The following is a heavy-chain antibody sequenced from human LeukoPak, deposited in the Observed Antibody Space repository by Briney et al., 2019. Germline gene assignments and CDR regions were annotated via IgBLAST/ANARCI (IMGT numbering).Heavy chain of an antibody. CDR2: IYYSGST. D-gene: IGHD6-19*01. Sequence: SETLSLTCTVSGGSISSYYWSWIRQPPGKGLEWIGYIYYSGSTNYNPSLKSRVTISVDTSKNQFSLKLSSVTAADMAVYYCARESRGGWESYSDYWGQGTLVTVSS. V-gene: IGHV4-59*01. CDR1: GGSISSYY. CDR3: ARESRGGWESYSDY. J-gene: IGHJ4*02.